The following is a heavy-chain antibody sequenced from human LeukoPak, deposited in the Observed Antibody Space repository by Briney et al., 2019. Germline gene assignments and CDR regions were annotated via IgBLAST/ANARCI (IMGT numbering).Heavy chain of an antibody. V-gene: IGHV3-23*01. CDR3: AKGPWLASTGYYFDY. Sequence: GGSLRLSCTASGFTFGSYAMTWVRQVPGKGLEWVSLVSYNGGGTYYADSVKGRFTISRDNSKNTLYLQMKSLRAEDTAVYYCAKGPWLASTGYYFDYWDQGTLVTVSS. J-gene: IGHJ4*02. D-gene: IGHD6-19*01. CDR2: VSYNGGGT. CDR1: GFTFGSYA.